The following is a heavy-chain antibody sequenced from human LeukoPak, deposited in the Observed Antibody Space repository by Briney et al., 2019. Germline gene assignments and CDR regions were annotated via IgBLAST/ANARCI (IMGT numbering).Heavy chain of an antibody. CDR3: ARDRTRVVPAAMGY. Sequence: GASVKVSCKASGYTFTSYGISWVRQAPGQGLEWMGWISAYNGNTNYAQKLQGRVTLTTDTSTSTAYMELRSLRSDDTAVYYCARDRTRVVPAAMGYWGQGTLVTVSS. J-gene: IGHJ4*02. D-gene: IGHD2-2*01. V-gene: IGHV1-18*01. CDR2: ISAYNGNT. CDR1: GYTFTSYG.